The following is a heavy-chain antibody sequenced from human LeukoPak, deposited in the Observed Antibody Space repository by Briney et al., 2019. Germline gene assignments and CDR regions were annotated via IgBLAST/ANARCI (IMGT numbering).Heavy chain of an antibody. CDR2: ISSSGSTI. Sequence: GGSLRLSRAASGFTFSDYYMSWIHQAPGKGLEWVSYISSSGSTIYYADSVKGRFTISRDNAKNSLYLQMNSLRAEDTAVYYCASYLIAAAPFDYWGQGTLVTVSS. CDR1: GFTFSDYY. J-gene: IGHJ4*02. D-gene: IGHD6-13*01. CDR3: ASYLIAAAPFDY. V-gene: IGHV3-11*01.